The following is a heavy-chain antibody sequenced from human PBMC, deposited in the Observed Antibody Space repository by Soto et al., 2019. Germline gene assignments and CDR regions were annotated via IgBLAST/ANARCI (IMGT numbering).Heavy chain of an antibody. D-gene: IGHD6-19*01. Sequence: GASVKVSCKASGGTFSSYAISWVRQAPGQGLEWMGGIIPIFGTANYAQKFQGRVTITADESTSTAYMELSSLRSEDTAVYYCARDRAPHSSGWNYYYGMDVWGQGTTVTVSS. J-gene: IGHJ6*02. CDR3: ARDRAPHSSGWNYYYGMDV. CDR1: GGTFSSYA. V-gene: IGHV1-69*13. CDR2: IIPIFGTA.